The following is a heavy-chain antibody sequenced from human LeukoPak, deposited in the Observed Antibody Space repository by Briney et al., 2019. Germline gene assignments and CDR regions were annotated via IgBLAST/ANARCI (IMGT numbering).Heavy chain of an antibody. CDR3: ARGTVYYGSGTSRY. Sequence: SETLSLTCVVYGGSFSGYYWSWIRQPPGKGLEWIGEINHSGSTNYNPSLKSRVTISVDTSKNQFSLKLSSVTAADTAVYYCARGTVYYGSGTSRYWGQGTLVTVSS. CDR1: GGSFSGYY. V-gene: IGHV4-34*01. D-gene: IGHD3-10*01. CDR2: INHSGST. J-gene: IGHJ4*02.